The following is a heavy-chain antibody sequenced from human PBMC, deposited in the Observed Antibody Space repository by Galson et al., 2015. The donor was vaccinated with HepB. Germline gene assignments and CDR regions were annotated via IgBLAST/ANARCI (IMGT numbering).Heavy chain of an antibody. CDR3: ARVDYGGSQGYYFDY. V-gene: IGHV1-69*13. J-gene: IGHJ4*02. CDR1: GGTFSSYA. CDR2: IIPIFGTA. D-gene: IGHD4-23*01. Sequence: SVKVSCKASGGTFSSYAISWVRQAPGQGLEWMGGIIPIFGTANYAQKFQGRVTITADESTSTAYMELSSLRSEDTAVYYCARVDYGGSQGYYFDYWGQGTLVTVSS.